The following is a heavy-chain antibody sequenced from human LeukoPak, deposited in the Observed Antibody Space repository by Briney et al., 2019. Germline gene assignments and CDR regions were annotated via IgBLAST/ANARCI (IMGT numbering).Heavy chain of an antibody. D-gene: IGHD2-2*02. CDR1: GFTFRNYS. V-gene: IGHV3-23*01. CDR3: AKARSGSSSRCYNY. CDR2: ISDSGGTT. Sequence: GGSLRLSCAASGFTFRNYSMNWVRQAPGKGLEWVSGISDSGGTTDYADSVKGRFAISRGNSNNTLYLQMNSLRAEDTAVYYCAKARSGSSSRCYNYWGQGTLVTVSS. J-gene: IGHJ4*02.